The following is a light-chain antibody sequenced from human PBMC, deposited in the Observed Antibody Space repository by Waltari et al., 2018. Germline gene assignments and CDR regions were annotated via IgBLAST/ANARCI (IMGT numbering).Light chain of an antibody. CDR3: QQSYDTPRT. Sequence: DFKMTQSPSSRSASVGDRLTITCRASQYLSTYLNWYQQKQGKGPKLLIYAPSTLQSGVPSRFSGSGSGTDFTFTISSLQLEDFATYYCQQSYDTPRTFGQGTKVEVK. J-gene: IGKJ1*01. V-gene: IGKV1-39*01. CDR1: QYLSTY. CDR2: APS.